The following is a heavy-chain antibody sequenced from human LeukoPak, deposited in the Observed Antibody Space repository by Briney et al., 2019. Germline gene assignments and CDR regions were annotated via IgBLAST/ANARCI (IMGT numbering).Heavy chain of an antibody. CDR2: INPNSGGT. CDR3: ARPVDSSGYYYAQT. CDR1: GYTFTGYY. D-gene: IGHD3-22*01. Sequence: ASVKVSCKASGYTFTGYYMHWVRQAPGQGLEWMGWINPNSGGTNYAQKFQGGVTMTRDTSISTAYMELSRLRSEDTAVYYCARPVDSSGYYYAQTWGQGTLVTVSS. V-gene: IGHV1-2*02. J-gene: IGHJ5*02.